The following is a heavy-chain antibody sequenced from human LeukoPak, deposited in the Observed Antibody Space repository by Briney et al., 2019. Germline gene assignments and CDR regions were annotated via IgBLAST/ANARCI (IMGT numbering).Heavy chain of an antibody. CDR1: EFTFSSYA. J-gene: IGHJ4*02. D-gene: IGHD3-10*01. CDR2: ISGSGGST. Sequence: PGGALRLSCAASEFTFSSYAMSWVRQAPGKGLEWVTAISGSGGSTYYADSVKGRFTISRDNSKNTLYLQMNSLRAEDTAVYYCAREGGVYYGSGSYNYWGQGTLVTVSS. CDR3: AREGGVYYGSGSYNY. V-gene: IGHV3-23*01.